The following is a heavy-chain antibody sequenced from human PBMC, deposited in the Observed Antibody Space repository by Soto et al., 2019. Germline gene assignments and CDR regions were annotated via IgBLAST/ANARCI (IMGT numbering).Heavy chain of an antibody. D-gene: IGHD6-13*01. J-gene: IGHJ4*02. CDR2: INPSGST. V-gene: IGHV4-34*01. CDR1: GGSFSGYY. Sequence: QVQLQQWGAGLLKPSETLSLTCAVYGGSFSGYYWSWIRQPPGKGLEWLGEINPSGSTNYNPPLKSRVPKSADTSKNQFALKLSSVTAADTAVYYCARGVSWPIERSFDYWGQGTLVTVSS. CDR3: ARGVSWPIERSFDY.